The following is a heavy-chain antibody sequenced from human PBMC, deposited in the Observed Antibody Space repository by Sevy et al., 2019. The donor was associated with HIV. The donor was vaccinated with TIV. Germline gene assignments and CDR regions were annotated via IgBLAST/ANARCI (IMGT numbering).Heavy chain of an antibody. V-gene: IGHV3-11*01. D-gene: IGHD3-22*01. Sequence: GGSLRLSCAASGFTFSDYYMSWIRQAPGKGLEWVSYISSSGSTIYYADSVKGRLTISRDNAKNSLYLQMNSLRAEDTAVYYCARRSPITMIVSYAFDIWGQGTMVTVSS. J-gene: IGHJ3*02. CDR3: ARRSPITMIVSYAFDI. CDR1: GFTFSDYY. CDR2: ISSSGSTI.